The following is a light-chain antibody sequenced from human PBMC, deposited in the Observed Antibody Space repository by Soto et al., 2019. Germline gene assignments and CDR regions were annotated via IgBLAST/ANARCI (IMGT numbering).Light chain of an antibody. CDR2: LGS. Sequence: DIVMTQSPLSLPVTPGEPASISCRSSQSLLHSNGYNYLDWYLQKPGQSPQLLIYLGSNRASGVPDRFSGSGSGTDLTLEISRVEAEDVGLYYCMQTLQTPYTFGQGTQLEIK. J-gene: IGKJ2*01. CDR1: QSLLHSNGYNY. V-gene: IGKV2-28*01. CDR3: MQTLQTPYT.